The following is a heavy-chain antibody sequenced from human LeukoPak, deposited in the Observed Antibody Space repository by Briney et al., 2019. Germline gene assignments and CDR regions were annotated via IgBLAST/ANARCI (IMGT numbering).Heavy chain of an antibody. CDR2: ISACNGNT. CDR1: GYTFTSYG. J-gene: IGHJ4*02. CDR3: ARRGGYSGYDAMIDY. Sequence: GASVKVSYRSSGYTFTSYGISWVRHAPEQGREGMGWISACNGNTNYPQKLQGRVTMTTDTSTSTAYMELRSLRSDDTAVYYCARRGGYSGYDAMIDYWGQGTLVTVSS. D-gene: IGHD5-12*01. V-gene: IGHV1-18*04.